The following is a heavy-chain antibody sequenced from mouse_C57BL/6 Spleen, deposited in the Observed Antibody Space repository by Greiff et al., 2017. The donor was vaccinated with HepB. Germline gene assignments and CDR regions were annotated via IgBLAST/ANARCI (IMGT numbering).Heavy chain of an antibody. CDR1: GYTFTSYW. CDR3: AIYIAIGDYYALDY. CDR2: INPSSGYT. V-gene: IGHV1-7*01. J-gene: IGHJ4*01. D-gene: IGHD2-1*01. Sequence: VQLQQSGAELAKPGASVKLSCKASGYTFTSYWMHWVKQRPGQGLEWIGYINPSSGYTKYNQKFKDKATLTADKSSRTAYVQLSSLTYEDSAVYYCAIYIAIGDYYALDYWGQGTSVTVSS.